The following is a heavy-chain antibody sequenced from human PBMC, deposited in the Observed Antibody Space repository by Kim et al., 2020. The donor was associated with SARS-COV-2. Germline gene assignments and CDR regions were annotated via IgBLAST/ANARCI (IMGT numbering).Heavy chain of an antibody. J-gene: IGHJ5*02. V-gene: IGHV4-39*01. Sequence: NPSLKSRVTMSVDTSKNQFSLKLSSVTAADTAVYYCARHRVSGYPNWFDPWGQGTLVTVSS. D-gene: IGHD3-3*01. CDR3: ARHRVSGYPNWFDP.